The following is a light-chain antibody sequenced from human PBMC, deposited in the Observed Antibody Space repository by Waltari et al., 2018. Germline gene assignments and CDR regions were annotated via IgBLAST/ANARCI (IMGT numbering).Light chain of an antibody. CDR2: DVS. J-gene: IGLJ1*01. Sequence: QSALTQPRSVSGSPGQSVTISCTGTSSDVGGYNYVSWYQQHPGKAPKFMIYDVSKRPSGVHERFSGSKSGNTASLTISGLQAEDEADYYCCSYAGSSFYVFGTGTKVTVL. CDR1: SSDVGGYNY. V-gene: IGLV2-11*01. CDR3: CSYAGSSFYV.